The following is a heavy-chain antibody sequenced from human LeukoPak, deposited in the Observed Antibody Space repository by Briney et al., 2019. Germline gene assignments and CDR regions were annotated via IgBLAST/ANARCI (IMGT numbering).Heavy chain of an antibody. CDR1: GGSMSSAY. Sequence: SETLSLTCTVSGGSMSSAYWSWLRQSPGKGLEWIGYAYYTGDNNYNPSLKSRVTILFDTSKRQFSLKMRSVTAADTAIYYCARLVAPGSLEDWFDPWGQGTLVTVSA. D-gene: IGHD1-26*01. CDR3: ARLVAPGSLEDWFDP. V-gene: IGHV4-59*01. J-gene: IGHJ5*02. CDR2: AYYTGDN.